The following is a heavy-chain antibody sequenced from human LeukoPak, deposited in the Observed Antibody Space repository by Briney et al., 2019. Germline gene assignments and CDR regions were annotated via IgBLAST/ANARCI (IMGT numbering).Heavy chain of an antibody. Sequence: SVKVSCKASGGTFSSCAISWVRQAPGQGLEWMGGIIPIFGTANYAQKFQGRVTITADESTSTAYMELSSLRSEDTAVYYCARSSPYSSAFDYWGQGTLVTVSS. CDR2: IIPIFGTA. J-gene: IGHJ4*02. CDR3: ARSSPYSSAFDY. V-gene: IGHV1-69*01. D-gene: IGHD6-25*01. CDR1: GGTFSSCA.